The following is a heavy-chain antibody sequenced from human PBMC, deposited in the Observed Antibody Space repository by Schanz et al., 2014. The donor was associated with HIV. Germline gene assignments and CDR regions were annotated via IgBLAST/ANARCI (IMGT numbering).Heavy chain of an antibody. CDR1: GSPLSGYS. CDR2: IRGSSSKI. Sequence: VQLVESGGRLVKPGESLTLSCITSGSPLSGYSMNWVRQAPGKGREGVSSIRGSSSKIYYAQSIKDRFIVSRDNAQNLVFLQLNSLRAEDTAVYFCARDGYNSLSRKDYYFDYWGQGTTVTVSS. V-gene: IGHV3-21*01. CDR3: ARDGYNSLSRKDYYFDY. J-gene: IGHJ4*03. D-gene: IGHD1-1*01.